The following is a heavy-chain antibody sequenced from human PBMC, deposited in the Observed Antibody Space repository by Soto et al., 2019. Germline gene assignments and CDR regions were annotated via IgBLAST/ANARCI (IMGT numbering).Heavy chain of an antibody. Sequence: SETLSLTCTVSGGSISSGDYYWSWIRQPPGKGLEWIANIYYDGNTNYNPSLKSRVTISVDTSKNQFSLQLSSVTAADTAVYYCANFHWYFDLWGRGTLVTVSS. V-gene: IGHV4-61*08. CDR1: GGSISSGDYY. CDR3: ANFHWYFDL. J-gene: IGHJ2*01. CDR2: IYYDGNT.